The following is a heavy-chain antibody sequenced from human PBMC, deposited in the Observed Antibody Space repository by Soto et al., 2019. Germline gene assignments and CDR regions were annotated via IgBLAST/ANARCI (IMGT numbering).Heavy chain of an antibody. Sequence: SQTLSLTCAISGDSVSSNSAAWNWIRQSPSRGLEWLGRTYYRSKWYNDYAVSVKSRITINPDTSKNQFSLQLNSVTPGDTAVYYCARDRGASSSSGYYYGMDVWGQGTTVTVSS. CDR2: TYYRSKWYN. D-gene: IGHD6-6*01. CDR1: GDSVSSNSAA. CDR3: ARDRGASSSSGYYYGMDV. V-gene: IGHV6-1*01. J-gene: IGHJ6*02.